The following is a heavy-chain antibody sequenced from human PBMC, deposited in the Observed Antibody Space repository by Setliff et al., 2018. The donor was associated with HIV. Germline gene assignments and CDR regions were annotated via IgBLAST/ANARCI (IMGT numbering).Heavy chain of an antibody. V-gene: IGHV3-74*01. Sequence: GGSLRLSCAASGFTFSSYWMHWVRQAPGKGLVWVFGMNTDGSSTRYADSVKGRFTISRDNAKNMLYLQMSSLSADETAVYYCVRGSGYYYFDNWGQGALVTVSS. D-gene: IGHD3-22*01. CDR2: MNTDGSST. J-gene: IGHJ4*02. CDR3: VRGSGYYYFDN. CDR1: GFTFSSYW.